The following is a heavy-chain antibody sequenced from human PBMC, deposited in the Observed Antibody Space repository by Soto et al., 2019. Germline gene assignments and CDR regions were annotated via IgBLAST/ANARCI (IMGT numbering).Heavy chain of an antibody. V-gene: IGHV4-34*01. J-gene: IGHJ5*02. Sequence: QVQLQQWGAGLLKPSETLSLTCAVYGGSFSGYYWSWIRQPPGKGLEWIGEINHSGSTNYNPSLKGRVTISVDTSKNQFSLKLSSVTAADTAVYYCARGPYSSSSWFDPWGQGTLVTVSS. CDR1: GGSFSGYY. D-gene: IGHD6-6*01. CDR2: INHSGST. CDR3: ARGPYSSSSWFDP.